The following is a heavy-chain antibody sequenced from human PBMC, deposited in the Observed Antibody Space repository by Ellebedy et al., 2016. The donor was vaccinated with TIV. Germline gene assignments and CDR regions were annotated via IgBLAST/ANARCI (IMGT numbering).Heavy chain of an antibody. D-gene: IGHD3-22*01. CDR2: ISWDGCRT. CDR3: AKDNGVYDGTGYPDY. V-gene: IGHV3-43*01. J-gene: IGHJ4*02. CDR1: GFTFDAYT. Sequence: PGGSLRLSCAASGFTFDAYTMHWVRQAPGKGLEWVPLISWDGCRTYYADSVKGRVTISIDNSKNSLYLQMNSLRTEETALKYCAKDNGVYDGTGYPDYWGQGTLVTVSS.